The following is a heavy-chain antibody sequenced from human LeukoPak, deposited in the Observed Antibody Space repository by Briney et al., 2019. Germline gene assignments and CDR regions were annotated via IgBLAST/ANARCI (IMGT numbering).Heavy chain of an antibody. CDR3: AKDAMVRGVMPEY. J-gene: IGHJ4*02. CDR1: GFTFSSYG. D-gene: IGHD3-10*01. V-gene: IGHV3-30*18. CDR2: ISNDGSNK. Sequence: GRSLRLACAASGFTFSSYGMHWVRQAPGKGLEWVAFISNDGSNKNFADSVMGRFTISRDNSKNTLYLQMSSLRAEDTAVYYCAKDAMVRGVMPEYWGQGTLVTVSS.